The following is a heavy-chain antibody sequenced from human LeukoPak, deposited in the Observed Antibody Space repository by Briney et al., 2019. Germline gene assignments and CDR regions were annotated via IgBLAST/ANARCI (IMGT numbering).Heavy chain of an antibody. V-gene: IGHV3-53*01. CDR3: ARMGVGAMGF. CDR1: GFTVSSNY. Sequence: PGGSLRLSCAASGFTVSSNYMSWVRQAPGKGLEWVSVIYSSGSTYYADSVKGRFTISRDNSKNILYLQMNSLRAEDTAVYYCARMGVGAMGFWGQGTLVTVSS. J-gene: IGHJ4*02. D-gene: IGHD1-26*01. CDR2: IYSSGST.